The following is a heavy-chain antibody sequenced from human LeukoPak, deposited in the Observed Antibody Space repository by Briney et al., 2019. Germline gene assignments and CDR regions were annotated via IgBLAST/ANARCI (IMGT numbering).Heavy chain of an antibody. V-gene: IGHV3-48*03. J-gene: IGHJ5*02. CDR2: ISSSGSTI. CDR3: ASSYSSSWFNWFDP. Sequence: GGSLRLSCAASGFTFSSYEMNWVRQAPGKGLEWVSYISSSGSTIYYADSVKGRFTISRDNAKNSLYLQMNSLRAEDTAVYYCASSYSSSWFNWFDPWGQGTLVTDSS. D-gene: IGHD6-13*01. CDR1: GFTFSSYE.